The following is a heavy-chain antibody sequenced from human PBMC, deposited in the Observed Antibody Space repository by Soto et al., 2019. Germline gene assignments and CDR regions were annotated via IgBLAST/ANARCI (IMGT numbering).Heavy chain of an antibody. V-gene: IGHV3-33*01. CDR2: IWYDGSNK. Sequence: QVQLVESGGGVVQPGRSLRLSCAASGFTFSSYGMHWVRQAPGKGLEWVAVIWYDGSNKYYADSVKGRFTISRDNSKNTLYLQMNSLRAEDTAVYYCARDFQDYCISTSCYRKRGYYYYYYGMDVWGQGTTVTVSS. CDR1: GFTFSSYG. J-gene: IGHJ6*02. D-gene: IGHD2-2*02. CDR3: ARDFQDYCISTSCYRKRGYYYYYYGMDV.